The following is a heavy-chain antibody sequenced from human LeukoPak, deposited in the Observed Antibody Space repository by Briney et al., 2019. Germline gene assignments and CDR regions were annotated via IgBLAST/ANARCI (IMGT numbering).Heavy chain of an antibody. CDR1: GYTFTNYG. CDR2: INPKTGGT. CDR3: ARVGDGLNDAFDI. J-gene: IGHJ3*02. V-gene: IGHV1-2*06. D-gene: IGHD5-24*01. Sequence: GASVKVSCKASGYTFTNYGINWVRQAPGQGLEWMGRINPKTGGTNYAQNFQGRVTMTRDTSISTTYMELSRLRPDDTAVYYCARVGDGLNDAFDIWGQGTMVTVSS.